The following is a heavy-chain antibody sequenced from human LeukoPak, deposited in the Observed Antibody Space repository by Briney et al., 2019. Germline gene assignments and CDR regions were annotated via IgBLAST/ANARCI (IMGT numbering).Heavy chain of an antibody. CDR1: GYTFTSYY. CDR3: ARIAYCGGDCYLNSLDY. D-gene: IGHD2-21*01. CDR2: INPSGGST. J-gene: IGHJ4*02. V-gene: IGHV1-46*03. Sequence: ASVKVSCKASGYTFTSYYMHWVRQAPGQGLEWMGIINPSGGSTSYAQKFQGRVTMTRDTSTSTVYMELSSLRSEDTAVYYCARIAYCGGDCYLNSLDYWAREPGSPSPQ.